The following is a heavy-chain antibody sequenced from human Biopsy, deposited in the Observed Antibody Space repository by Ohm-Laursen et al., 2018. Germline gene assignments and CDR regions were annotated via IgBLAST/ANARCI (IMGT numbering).Heavy chain of an antibody. CDR1: GFTLSSYS. D-gene: IGHD3-10*01. CDR3: ARSRGSSGIATIYYYGMDV. CDR2: ISSSSDNI. V-gene: IGHV3-21*01. J-gene: IGHJ6*02. Sequence: SLRLSCAASGFTLSSYSMNWARQTPGKGLEWVSTISSSSDNIYYVDSVKGRFTISRDNAKNSLYLQMNSLRAEDTAVYYCARSRGSSGIATIYYYGMDVWGQGTTVTVSS.